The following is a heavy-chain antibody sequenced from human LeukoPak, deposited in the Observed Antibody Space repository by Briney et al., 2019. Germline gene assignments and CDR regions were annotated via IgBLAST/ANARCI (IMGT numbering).Heavy chain of an antibody. Sequence: GGSLRLSCAASGFTFSNYWMIWVRQAPGQGLEWVANIKQGGSDKSYVDSVKGRFTISRDNAKNSLYLQMNSLRVEDTAVYYCARARTSGDEALAGNYWGQGTLVTVSS. CDR2: IKQGGSDK. V-gene: IGHV3-7*01. J-gene: IGHJ4*02. CDR3: ARARTSGDEALAGNY. D-gene: IGHD6-19*01. CDR1: GFTFSNYW.